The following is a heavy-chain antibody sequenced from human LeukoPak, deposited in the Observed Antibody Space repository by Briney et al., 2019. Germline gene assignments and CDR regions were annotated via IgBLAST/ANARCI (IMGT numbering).Heavy chain of an antibody. J-gene: IGHJ4*02. CDR2: ISGSGGST. CDR3: ARDQGNRYSYGYTLDY. Sequence: PGGSLRLSCAASGFTFSSYAMSWVRQAPGKGLEWVSAISGSGGSTYYADSVKGRFTISRDNAKNSLYLQMNSLRAEDTAVYYCARDQGNRYSYGYTLDYWGQGTLVTVSS. D-gene: IGHD5-18*01. CDR1: GFTFSSYA. V-gene: IGHV3-23*01.